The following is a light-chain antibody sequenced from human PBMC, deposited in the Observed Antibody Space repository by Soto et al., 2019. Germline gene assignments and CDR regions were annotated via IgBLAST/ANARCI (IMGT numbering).Light chain of an antibody. V-gene: IGLV2-14*01. CDR3: ASLTTTNFV. Sequence: QSVLAQPASVSGSPGQSITISCTGTSSDVGAYNLVSWYQHHPDKAPKLMISEVSNRPSGVSDRFSGSKSGNTASLTISGLQAEDEADYYCASLTTTNFVFGTGTKVTLL. J-gene: IGLJ1*01. CDR1: SSDVGAYNL. CDR2: EVS.